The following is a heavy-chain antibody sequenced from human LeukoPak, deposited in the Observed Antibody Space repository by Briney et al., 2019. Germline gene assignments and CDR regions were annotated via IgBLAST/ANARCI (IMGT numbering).Heavy chain of an antibody. CDR3: ARESEDTSGSIYDY. Sequence: GGSLRLSCAASGFTFSSYSMNWVRQAPGKGLEWVSSISSSSSYIYYADSVKGRFTISRDNAENSLYLQMNSLRAEDTAVYYCARESEDTSGSIYDYWGQGTLVTVSS. D-gene: IGHD1-26*01. V-gene: IGHV3-21*01. CDR2: ISSSSSYI. J-gene: IGHJ4*02. CDR1: GFTFSSYS.